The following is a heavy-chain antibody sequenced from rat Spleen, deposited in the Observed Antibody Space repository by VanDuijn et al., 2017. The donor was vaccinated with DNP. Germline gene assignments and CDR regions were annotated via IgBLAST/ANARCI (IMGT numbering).Heavy chain of an antibody. CDR2: ISYDGGRT. CDR3: TRHSFTSGITTAFGS. D-gene: IGHD1-11*01. Sequence: EVQLVESGGDLVQPGRSLKLSCAASGFTFSDYYMAWVRQAPKKVLEWVASISYDGGRTYYRDSVRGRFSISRDNAKNSLYLQMDSLRSEDTATYYCTRHSFTSGITTAFGSWGQGTLVTVSS. V-gene: IGHV5-20*01. CDR1: GFTFSDYY. J-gene: IGHJ3*01.